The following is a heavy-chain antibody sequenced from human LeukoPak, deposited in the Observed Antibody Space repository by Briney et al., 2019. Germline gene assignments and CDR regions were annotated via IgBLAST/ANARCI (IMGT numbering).Heavy chain of an antibody. Sequence: SETLSLTCGVDGGSFTASYWSWIRQSPGKGLEWIGEIHHAGDTNYNPSLKSRVTISLDIYRAQFSLNLKSVTAADTAVYYCARVTGGGNVAYWYFNLWGRGTLVTVSS. J-gene: IGHJ2*01. CDR3: ARVTGGGNVAYWYFNL. V-gene: IGHV4-34*01. D-gene: IGHD4-23*01. CDR1: GGSFTASY. CDR2: IHHAGDT.